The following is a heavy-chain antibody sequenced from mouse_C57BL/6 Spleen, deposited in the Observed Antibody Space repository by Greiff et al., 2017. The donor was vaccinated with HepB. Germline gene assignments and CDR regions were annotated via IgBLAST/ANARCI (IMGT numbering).Heavy chain of an antibody. J-gene: IGHJ1*03. CDR1: GFTFTDYY. D-gene: IGHD3-2*02. CDR3: ARYRGNKTAQAEWYFDV. Sequence: DVHLVESGGGLVQPGGSLSLSCAASGFTFTDYYMSWVRQPPGKALEWLGFIRNKANGYTTEYSASVKGRFTISRDNSKSILYLQMNALRAEDSATYYCARYRGNKTAQAEWYFDVWGTGTTVTVSS. V-gene: IGHV7-3*01. CDR2: IRNKANGYTT.